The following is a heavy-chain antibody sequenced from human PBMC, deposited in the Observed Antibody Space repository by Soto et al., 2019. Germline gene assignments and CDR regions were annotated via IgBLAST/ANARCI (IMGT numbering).Heavy chain of an antibody. CDR2: TYYSGST. Sequence: QVQLQESGPGLVKPSQTLSLTCNVSGGSIRSGGDYWSWIRQHPGKGLERIGYTYYSGSTYYNPYLKNRVTISVDTTKTPISLNLSSVTAAETAVYYGERLRFVVQHSYYYYGMDVWGQGTTVTVSS. D-gene: IGHD3-3*01. J-gene: IGHJ6*02. V-gene: IGHV4-31*03. CDR3: ERLRFVVQHSYYYYGMDV. CDR1: GGSIRSGGDY.